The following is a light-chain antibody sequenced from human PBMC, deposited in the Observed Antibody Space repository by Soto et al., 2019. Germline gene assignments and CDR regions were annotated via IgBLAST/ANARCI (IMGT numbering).Light chain of an antibody. CDR2: GNN. V-gene: IGLV1-47*01. J-gene: IGLJ2*01. CDR3: AAWDARLSVV. Sequence: QSVLTQPPSASGTPGQRVTISCSGSSSNIGNKYVDWYQQVPGTAPKLLIYGNNQRPSGVTDRFSGSKSGTSASLAISGLRSEYEADYYCAAWDARLSVVFGGGTKLTVL. CDR1: SSNIGNKY.